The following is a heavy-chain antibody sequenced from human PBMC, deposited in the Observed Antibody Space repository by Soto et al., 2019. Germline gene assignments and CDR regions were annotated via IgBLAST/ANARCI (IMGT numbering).Heavy chain of an antibody. CDR1: GGTLGRHP. V-gene: IGHV1-69*01. CDR3: ARFYGGLFRVINVVYSGMDV. J-gene: IGHJ6*02. Sequence: QVQLVQSGAEVKKPGASVKVSCKASGGTLGRHPISWVRQAPGQGLEWMGLIIPITDTTQYAQKFQGRVTLAAEESSSTVYMEVSSLRSENTAVSYCARFYGGLFRVINVVYSGMDVRGQGTTVTVSS. D-gene: IGHD3-3*01. CDR2: IIPITDTT.